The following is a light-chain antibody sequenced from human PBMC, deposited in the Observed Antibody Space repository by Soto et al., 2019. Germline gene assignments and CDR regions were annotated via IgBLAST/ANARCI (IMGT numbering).Light chain of an antibody. Sequence: AIRMTQSPSSFSASTGDRVTITCRASQGISSYLAWYQQKPGKAPKLLIYAASTLQSGVPSRFSGSGSGTDFTLTISCLQSEDFAIYCCQQYYSYPYFFGQGTKLEIK. J-gene: IGKJ2*01. CDR2: AAS. CDR3: QQYYSYPYF. V-gene: IGKV1-8*01. CDR1: QGISSY.